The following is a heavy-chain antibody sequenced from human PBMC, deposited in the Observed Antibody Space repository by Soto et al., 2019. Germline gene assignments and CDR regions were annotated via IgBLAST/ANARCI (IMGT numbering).Heavy chain of an antibody. J-gene: IGHJ5*02. CDR3: ARHDGCGDDCFSVNWFDP. V-gene: IGHV5-51*01. D-gene: IGHD2-21*02. CDR1: GFTFTSDW. CDR2: IYPGDSDT. Sequence: GESLKISCKGSGFTFTSDWIAWVRQVPGKGLEWVGIIYPGDSDTRYSPSFQGQVTISADKSISTAYLQWSSLKASDTAMYFCARHDGCGDDCFSVNWFDPWGQGTLVTVSS.